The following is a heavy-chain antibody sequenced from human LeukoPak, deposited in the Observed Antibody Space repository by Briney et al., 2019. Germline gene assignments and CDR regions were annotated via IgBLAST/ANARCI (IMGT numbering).Heavy chain of an antibody. CDR3: ARVIMSSLYYYYMDV. CDR2: ISDSGST. D-gene: IGHD3-3*01. J-gene: IGHJ6*03. Sequence: PSETLSLTCTVSGGSISSFYWSWIRQPPGKGLEWIGYISDSGSTNYSPSLKSRVTISVDTSKNKFSLKLSSVTAADTAVYYCARVIMSSLYYYYMDVWGKGTTVTVSS. V-gene: IGHV4-59*01. CDR1: GGSISSFY.